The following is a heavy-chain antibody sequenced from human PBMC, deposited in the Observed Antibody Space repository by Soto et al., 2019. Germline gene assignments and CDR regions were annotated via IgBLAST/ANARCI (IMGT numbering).Heavy chain of an antibody. CDR1: GYSFTSYR. J-gene: IGHJ2*01. V-gene: IGHV5-10-1*01. CDR2: IDPSDSYT. D-gene: IGHD6-13*01. CDR3: ARRDSSSWYAWYFDL. Sequence: EVQLVQSGAEVKKPGESLRISCKGSGYSFTSYRISWVRQMPGKGLEWMGRIDPSDSYTNYSPSFQGHVTISADKSISTAYLQWSSLKASDTAMYYCARRDSSSWYAWYFDLWGRGTLVTVSS.